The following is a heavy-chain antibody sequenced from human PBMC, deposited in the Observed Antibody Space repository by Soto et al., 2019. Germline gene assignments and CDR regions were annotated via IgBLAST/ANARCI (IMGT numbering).Heavy chain of an antibody. V-gene: IGHV1-46*01. CDR1: GYTFTSYY. J-gene: IGHJ6*02. CDR3: ARDRGYDILTGYSYYYGMDV. CDR2: INPSGGST. D-gene: IGHD3-9*01. Sequence: ASVKVSCKASGYTFTSYYMHWVRQAPGQGLEWMGIINPSGGSTSYAQKFQGRVTMTRDTSTSTVYMELSSLRSEDTAVYYCARDRGYDILTGYSYYYGMDVWGQETTVTVSS.